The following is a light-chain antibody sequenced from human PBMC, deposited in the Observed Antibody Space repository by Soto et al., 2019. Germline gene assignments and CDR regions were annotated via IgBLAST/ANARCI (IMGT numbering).Light chain of an antibody. CDR3: QHGYVAPYN. Sequence: VIWMTQSPSLLSASTGDRVTISCRMSQGISSYLAWYQQKPGEVPKLLIYSASSLHSGVPSRFTGSGSETDFTLTIRSLQPEDFATYYCQHGYVAPYNFGQGTKLDIK. J-gene: IGKJ2*01. CDR1: QGISSY. V-gene: IGKV1D-8*01. CDR2: SAS.